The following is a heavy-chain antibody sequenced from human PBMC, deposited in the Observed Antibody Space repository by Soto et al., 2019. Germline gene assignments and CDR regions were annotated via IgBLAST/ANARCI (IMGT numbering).Heavy chain of an antibody. CDR3: AKGPRGLGINWFDP. V-gene: IGHV3-23*01. CDR1: GFTFSSYA. CDR2: ISGSGGST. D-gene: IGHD7-27*01. J-gene: IGHJ5*02. Sequence: GGSLRLSCAASGFTFSSYAMSWVRQAPGKGLEWVSAISGSGGSTYYADSVKGRFTISRDNSKNTLYLQMNSLRAEDTAVCYCAKGPRGLGINWFDPWGQGTLVTVSS.